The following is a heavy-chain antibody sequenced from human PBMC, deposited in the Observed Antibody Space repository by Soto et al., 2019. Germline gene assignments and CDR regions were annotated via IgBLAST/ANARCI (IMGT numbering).Heavy chain of an antibody. CDR1: GFTFNRYW. Sequence: EVQLVESGGGLVQPGGSLRLSCAASGFTFNRYWMKWVRQAPGRGLEWMGNINQDGSEKHYVDSVKGRFTISRDNAKDSVYLPMNSLKSEDTAMYYCARGGYDYSKPFDYWGQGTLVTVSS. J-gene: IGHJ4*02. V-gene: IGHV3-7*04. CDR2: INQDGSEK. CDR3: ARGGYDYSKPFDY. D-gene: IGHD4-4*01.